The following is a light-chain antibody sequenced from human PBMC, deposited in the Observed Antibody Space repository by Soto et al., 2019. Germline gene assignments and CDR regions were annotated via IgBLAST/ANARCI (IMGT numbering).Light chain of an antibody. V-gene: IGKV1-12*01. CDR3: QQANSFPLT. J-gene: IGKJ4*01. Sequence: DIQLTQSPSSVSASVGDRVTITCRASQGISGYLAWYQQKPGKVPKLLIYAASSLQSGVPLRFSGSGSGTDSTLTISSLQAEDSATYYCQQANSFPLTFGGGTKVDI. CDR2: AAS. CDR1: QGISGY.